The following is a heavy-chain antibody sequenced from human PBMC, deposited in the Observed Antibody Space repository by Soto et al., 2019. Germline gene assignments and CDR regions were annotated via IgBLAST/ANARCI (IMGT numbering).Heavy chain of an antibody. V-gene: IGHV4-4*07. D-gene: IGHD5-12*01. CDR2: IYTSGST. CDR1: GGSISSYY. Sequence: SETLSLTCTVSGGSISSYYWSWIRQPAGKGLEWIGRIYTSGSTNYNPSLKSRVTMSVDTSKNQFSLKLSSVTAADTAVYYCARSVLEVATIFPYFDYWGQGTLVTVSS. J-gene: IGHJ4*02. CDR3: ARSVLEVATIFPYFDY.